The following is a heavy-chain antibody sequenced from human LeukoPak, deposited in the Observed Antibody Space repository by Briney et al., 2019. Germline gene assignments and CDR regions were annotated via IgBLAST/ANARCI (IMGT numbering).Heavy chain of an antibody. CDR2: IYTSGST. CDR3: ARDRGYYDSSGYYAFDI. D-gene: IGHD3-22*01. Sequence: PSETLSLTCTVSGGSISSYYWSWIRQPAGVGLEWIGRIYTSGSTDYNPSLNSRVTMSVDTSKNQFSLKLSSVTAADTAVYYCARDRGYYDSSGYYAFDIWGKGTMVTVSS. J-gene: IGHJ3*02. V-gene: IGHV4-4*07. CDR1: GGSISSYY.